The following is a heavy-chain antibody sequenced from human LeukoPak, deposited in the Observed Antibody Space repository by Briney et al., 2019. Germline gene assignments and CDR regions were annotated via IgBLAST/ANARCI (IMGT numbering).Heavy chain of an antibody. CDR1: GGSISSYY. Sequence: SETLSLTCAVCGGSISSYYWSRIRQPPGKGLEWIGYIYYSGSTNYSPSLKSRVTISVDTSKNQFSLELSSVTAADTAVYYCARRYSYGYADYYGMDVWGQGTTVTVSS. CDR3: ARRYSYGYADYYGMDV. J-gene: IGHJ6*02. V-gene: IGHV4-59*01. D-gene: IGHD5-18*01. CDR2: IYYSGST.